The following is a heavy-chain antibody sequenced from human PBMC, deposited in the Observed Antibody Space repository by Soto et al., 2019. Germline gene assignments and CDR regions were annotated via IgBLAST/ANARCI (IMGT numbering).Heavy chain of an antibody. J-gene: IGHJ6*02. CDR2: ITSGGNT. CDR1: GFTFRSYA. Sequence: PGGSLRLSCAASGFTFRSYAMSWVRQAPGKGLEWVSAITSGGNTHYADSVKGRFTISRDNSKNTLYLQMNSLRAEDTAVYYCGKDYYGMDVWGQGTTVTVSS. CDR3: GKDYYGMDV. V-gene: IGHV3-23*01.